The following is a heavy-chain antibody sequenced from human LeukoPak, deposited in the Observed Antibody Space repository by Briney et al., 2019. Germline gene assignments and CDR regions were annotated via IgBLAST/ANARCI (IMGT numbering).Heavy chain of an antibody. V-gene: IGHV1-8*01. D-gene: IGHD3-22*01. J-gene: IGHJ4*02. CDR1: GYTFTSYD. CDR3: ARAVRRADSSGYYSVYYFDY. Sequence: ASVKVSCKASGYTFTSYDINWVRQATGQGLEWVGWMNPNSGNTGYAQKFQGRVTMTRNTSISTAYMELSSLRSEDTAVYYCARAVRRADSSGYYSVYYFDYWGQGTLVTVSS. CDR2: MNPNSGNT.